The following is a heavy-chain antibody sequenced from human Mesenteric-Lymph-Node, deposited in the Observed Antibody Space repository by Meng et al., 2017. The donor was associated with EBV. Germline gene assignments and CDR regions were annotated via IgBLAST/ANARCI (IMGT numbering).Heavy chain of an antibody. CDR3: ATGYSGYAWDF. J-gene: IGHJ4*02. D-gene: IGHD5-12*01. Sequence: VQSGGEVKKPGSSVKVSWKASGGTFSTYALSWARQAPGQGLEWMGGIIPIFGAANYAQNFQARITITADKSTSIAYMELSSLRSEDTAVYYCATGYSGYAWDFWGQGTLVTVSS. CDR1: GGTFSTYA. V-gene: IGHV1-69*06. CDR2: IIPIFGAA.